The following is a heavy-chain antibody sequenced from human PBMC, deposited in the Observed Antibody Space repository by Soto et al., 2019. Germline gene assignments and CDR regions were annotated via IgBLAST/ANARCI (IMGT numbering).Heavy chain of an antibody. CDR1: VCSSITSNCC. D-gene: IGHD2-21*02. CDR3: ATLAVTDSRQNDF. CDR2: IYYSGTT. J-gene: IGHJ1*01. Sequence: SSTXSLTCTVSVCSSITSNCCLCWVRQPPGNVLDWIGNIYYSGTTYYNPSLKSRVTISVDTSKNHFSLKLNSVTAADTAVYYCATLAVTDSRQNDF. V-gene: IGHV4-39*01.